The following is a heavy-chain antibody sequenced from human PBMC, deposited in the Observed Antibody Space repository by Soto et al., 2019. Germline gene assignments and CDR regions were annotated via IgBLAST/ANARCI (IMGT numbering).Heavy chain of an antibody. V-gene: IGHV4-61*01. CDR2: IYYSGST. Sequence: SETLSLTCTVSGGSVSRGSYYWSWIRQPPGKGLEWIGYIYYSGSTNYNPSLKSRVTISVDTSKNQFSLKLNSMTAADTAVYYCARHNYGSGSTYFDYWGQGTLVTVSS. CDR1: GGSVSRGSYY. D-gene: IGHD3-10*01. J-gene: IGHJ4*02. CDR3: ARHNYGSGSTYFDY.